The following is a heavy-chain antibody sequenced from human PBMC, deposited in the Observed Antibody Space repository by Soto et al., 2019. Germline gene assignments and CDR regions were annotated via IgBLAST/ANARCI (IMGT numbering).Heavy chain of an antibody. CDR2: IIPIFGTT. J-gene: IGHJ4*01. Sequence: ASVKVSCKASGGTLSSYVISWVRQAPGQGLEWMGGIIPIFGTTTYGEKFQGRVTITADESTSTTYMELSSLKSEDTAVYYCARDSGYGSGASVNHYLDYWGHGTLVTVSS. CDR3: ARDSGYGSGASVNHYLDY. CDR1: GGTLSSYV. V-gene: IGHV1-69*13. D-gene: IGHD3-10*01.